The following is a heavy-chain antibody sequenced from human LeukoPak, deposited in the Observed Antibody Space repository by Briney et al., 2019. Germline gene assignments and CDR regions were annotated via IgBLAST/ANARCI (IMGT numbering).Heavy chain of an antibody. Sequence: GGSLRLSCAASGFTFSSFAMTWVRQAPGKGLEWVSGISGSGDSTYYADSADSVKGRFTISRDNSKNTLYPQMNSLRAEDTAVYYCAKDPFYSNYAGMDVWGQGTTVTVSS. D-gene: IGHD4-11*01. V-gene: IGHV3-23*01. CDR3: AKDPFYSNYAGMDV. CDR2: ISGSGDST. CDR1: GFTFSSFA. J-gene: IGHJ6*02.